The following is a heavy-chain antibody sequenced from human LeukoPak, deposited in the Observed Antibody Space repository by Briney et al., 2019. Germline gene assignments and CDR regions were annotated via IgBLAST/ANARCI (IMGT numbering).Heavy chain of an antibody. CDR1: GFTFSNYR. CDR2: INIDGSST. J-gene: IGHJ4*02. Sequence: GGSLRLSCAASGFTFSNYRMHWVRQAPGKGLVWVSRINIDGSSTTNADSVKGRFTISRDNAKNTLYLQMNSLRAEDTAVYYCAKGGKFVQDYWGQGTLVTVSS. D-gene: IGHD1-26*01. CDR3: AKGGKFVQDY. V-gene: IGHV3-74*03.